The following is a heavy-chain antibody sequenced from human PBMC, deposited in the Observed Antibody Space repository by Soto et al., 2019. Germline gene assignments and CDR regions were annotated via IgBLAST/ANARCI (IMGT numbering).Heavy chain of an antibody. J-gene: IGHJ4*02. CDR3: AAYVVAPDY. CDR1: GFTFNNYA. V-gene: IGHV3-23*01. CDR2: ITGSGTRT. Sequence: EVQLLESGGGLVQPGGSLRLSCAASGFTFNNYALSWVRQAPGKGLEWVSGITGSGTRTYYADSVKGRFTMSRDNSKNTVSLQMHSLAYDDTAVYYCAAYVVAPDYWGQGTLVTVSS. D-gene: IGHD3-10*02.